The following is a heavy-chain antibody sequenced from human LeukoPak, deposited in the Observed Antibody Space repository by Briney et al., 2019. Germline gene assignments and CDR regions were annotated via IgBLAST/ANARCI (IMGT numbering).Heavy chain of an antibody. Sequence: PGGSLRLSCAASGFTFSNYWMTWVRQAPGKGLEWVVNIKEDGSEKYYVDSVKGRFTISKDNAQNSLFLRMNGLRVEDTAVYYCARDATRRFDYWGRGTLVTVSS. CDR3: ARDATRRFDY. J-gene: IGHJ4*02. CDR2: IKEDGSEK. CDR1: GFTFSNYW. V-gene: IGHV3-7*01.